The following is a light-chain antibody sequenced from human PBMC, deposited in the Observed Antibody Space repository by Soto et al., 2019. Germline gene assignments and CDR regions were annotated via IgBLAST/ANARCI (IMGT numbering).Light chain of an antibody. CDR3: QQHGTSPWT. J-gene: IGKJ1*01. V-gene: IGKV3-20*01. Sequence: EIVLTQSPGTLSLSPGERATLSCRASQSVRSSYLAWYQQKAGQAPRLLIYGASSRATGIPDRFSGSGSGTDFTLTISRLEPEDFALYYCQQHGTSPWTCRQGTNVEIK. CDR2: GAS. CDR1: QSVRSSY.